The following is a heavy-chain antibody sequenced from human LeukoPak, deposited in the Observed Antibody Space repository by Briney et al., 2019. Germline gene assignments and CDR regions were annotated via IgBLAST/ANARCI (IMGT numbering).Heavy chain of an antibody. Sequence: SETLSLTCTVSGGSISSYYWSWIRQPPGKGLEWIGYIYYSGSTNYNPSLKSRVTISVDTSKNQFSLKLSSVTAADTAVYYCARGVGATHYFDYWGQETLVTVSS. D-gene: IGHD1-26*01. CDR2: IYYSGST. CDR1: GGSISSYY. CDR3: ARGVGATHYFDY. V-gene: IGHV4-59*01. J-gene: IGHJ4*02.